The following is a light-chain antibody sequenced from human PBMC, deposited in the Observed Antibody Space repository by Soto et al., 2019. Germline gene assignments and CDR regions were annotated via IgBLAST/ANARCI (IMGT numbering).Light chain of an antibody. CDR1: SSDVGGYNY. V-gene: IGLV2-14*01. Sequence: QSVLTQPASVSGSPGQSITISCTGTSSDVGGYNYVSWYQQHPGKAPKLIIYEVSNRPSGVSNRFSGSKSANTASLTISGLQAEDEADYYCSSYSGSSTPYVFGTGTKSPS. J-gene: IGLJ1*01. CDR2: EVS. CDR3: SSYSGSSTPYV.